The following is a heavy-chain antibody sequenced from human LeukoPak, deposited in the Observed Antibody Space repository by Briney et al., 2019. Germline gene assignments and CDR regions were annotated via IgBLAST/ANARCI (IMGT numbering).Heavy chain of an antibody. D-gene: IGHD2-2*02. CDR1: GGSISSSSSY. CDR3: ASHRIVVVPAAILRFDP. J-gene: IGHJ5*02. Sequence: SETLSLTCTVSGGSISSSSSYWGWIRQPPGKGLEWIGSIYYSGSTYYSPSLKSRVTMSVDTSKNQFSLKLSSVTAADTAVYYCASHRIVVVPAAILRFDPWGQGTLVTVSS. CDR2: IYYSGST. V-gene: IGHV4-39*01.